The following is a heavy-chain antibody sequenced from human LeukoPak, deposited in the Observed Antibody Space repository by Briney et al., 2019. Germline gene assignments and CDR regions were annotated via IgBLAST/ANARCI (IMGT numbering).Heavy chain of an antibody. J-gene: IGHJ3*02. CDR3: ARPAPGLVHAFDI. V-gene: IGHV4-59*08. CDR2: IYYSGST. Sequence: SETLSLTCTVSGGSISSYYWGWIRQPPGKGLEWIGYIYYSGSTNYNPSLKSRVTISVDTSKNQFSLKLSTVTAADTAVYYCARPAPGLVHAFDIWGQGTMVTVSS. CDR1: GGSISSYY. D-gene: IGHD1-26*01.